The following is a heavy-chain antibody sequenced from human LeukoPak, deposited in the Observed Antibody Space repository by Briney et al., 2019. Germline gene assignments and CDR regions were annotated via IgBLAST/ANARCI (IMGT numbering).Heavy chain of an antibody. CDR1: GGSISGYY. Sequence: SETLSLTCAVYGGSISGYYWSWIRQPPGKGLEWIGEINHSGSTNYNPSLKSRVTISVDTSKNQFSLKLSSVTAADTAVYYCARAGILEPAVEVDYWGQGTLVTVSS. D-gene: IGHD3-3*01. CDR2: INHSGST. V-gene: IGHV4-34*01. J-gene: IGHJ4*02. CDR3: ARAGILEPAVEVDY.